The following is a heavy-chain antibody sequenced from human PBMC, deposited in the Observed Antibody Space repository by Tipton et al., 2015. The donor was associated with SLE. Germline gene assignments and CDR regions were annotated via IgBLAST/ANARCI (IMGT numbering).Heavy chain of an antibody. CDR1: GGSIRSSTYY. CDR3: ARAVGDTSGYLDY. D-gene: IGHD3-22*01. CDR2: LDYSGST. J-gene: IGHJ4*02. Sequence: LRLSCTVSGGSIRSSTYYWGWVRQPPGKGLEWIGSLDYSGSTYYNPSLKSRINISVDTSKNQFSLKLSSVTAADTAVYYCARAVGDTSGYLDYWGLGTLVTVSS. V-gene: IGHV4-39*07.